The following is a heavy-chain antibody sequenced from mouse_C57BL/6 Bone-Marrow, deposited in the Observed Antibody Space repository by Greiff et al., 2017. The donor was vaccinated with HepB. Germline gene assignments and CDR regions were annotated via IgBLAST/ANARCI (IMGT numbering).Heavy chain of an antibody. CDR3: FDYSWFAY. D-gene: IGHD2-13*01. CDR1: GYTFTSYT. J-gene: IGHJ3*01. CDR2: INPSSGDT. V-gene: IGHV1-4*01. Sequence: QVQLQQSGAELARPGASVKMSCKASGYTFTSYTMHWVKQRPGQGLEWIGYINPSSGDTKYNQKFKDKATLTADKASSTAYMQLSSLTSEDSAVYYCFDYSWFAYWGQGTVVTVTA.